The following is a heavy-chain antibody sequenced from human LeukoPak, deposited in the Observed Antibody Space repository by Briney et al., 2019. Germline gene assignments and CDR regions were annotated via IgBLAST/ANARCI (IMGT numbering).Heavy chain of an antibody. CDR2: ISSSGFI. D-gene: IGHD6-13*01. V-gene: IGHV3-21*01. J-gene: IGHJ4*02. CDR1: GFTFSSYS. CDR3: ASPVSSSSWYYFDS. Sequence: PGGSLRLSCAASGFTFSSYSMNWVRQAPGKGLEWVSSISSSGFIFYADSVKGRFTSSRDNAKNSLYLQMNSLRAEDTAVYYCASPVSSSSWYYFDSWGQGTLVTVSS.